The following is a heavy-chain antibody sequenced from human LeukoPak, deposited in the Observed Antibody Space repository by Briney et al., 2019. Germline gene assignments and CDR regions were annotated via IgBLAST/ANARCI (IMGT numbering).Heavy chain of an antibody. CDR3: AKDLQDVVGVVVATLDY. CDR1: GFTFSSYA. J-gene: IGHJ4*02. D-gene: IGHD2-15*01. Sequence: GGSLRLSCAASGFTFSSYAMSWVRQAPGKGLEWVSTISGSGDTTYYADSVKGRFTISRDNSKNTLYLQMNSLRAGDTAVYYCAKDLQDVVGVVVATLDYWGQGTLVTVSS. V-gene: IGHV3-23*01. CDR2: ISGSGDTT.